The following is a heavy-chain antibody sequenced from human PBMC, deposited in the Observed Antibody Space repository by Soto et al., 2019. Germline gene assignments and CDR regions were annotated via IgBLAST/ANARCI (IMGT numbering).Heavy chain of an antibody. Sequence: QVQLVQSGAEVKKPGSSVKVSCKASGGTFSSYTIRWVRQAPGQGLEWMGRIIPILGIANYAQKFQGRVTITADKSTSTAYMELSSLRSEDTAVYYCARDPLWHDVHVNWFDPWGQGTLVTVSS. D-gene: IGHD1-1*01. CDR2: IIPILGIA. J-gene: IGHJ5*02. V-gene: IGHV1-69*08. CDR3: ARDPLWHDVHVNWFDP. CDR1: GGTFSSYT.